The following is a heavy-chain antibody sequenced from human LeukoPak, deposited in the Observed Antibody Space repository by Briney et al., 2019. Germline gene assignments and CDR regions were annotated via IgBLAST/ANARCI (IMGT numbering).Heavy chain of an antibody. V-gene: IGHV1-2*04. CDR1: GYTFTGYY. CDR2: INLNSGGT. J-gene: IGHJ4*02. D-gene: IGHD6-13*01. Sequence: ASVKVSCKASGYTFTGYYMHWVRQAPGQGLEWMGWINLNSGGTNYAQKFQGWVTMTRDTSISTAYMELSRVRSDDTAVYYCARGPKGPSVYSSSWYYWGQGTLVTVSS. CDR3: ARGPKGPSVYSSSWYY.